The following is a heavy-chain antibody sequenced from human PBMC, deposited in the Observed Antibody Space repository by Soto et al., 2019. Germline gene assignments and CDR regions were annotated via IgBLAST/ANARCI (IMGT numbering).Heavy chain of an antibody. D-gene: IGHD6-13*01. Sequence: ASVKVSCKASGYTFTSYGISWVRQAPGQGPEWMGWISAYNGNTNYAQKLQGRVTMTTDTSTSTAYMELRSLRSDDTAVYYCAIYSSSWYLGAFDIWGQGTMVTVSS. CDR3: AIYSSSWYLGAFDI. CDR1: GYTFTSYG. J-gene: IGHJ3*02. V-gene: IGHV1-18*01. CDR2: ISAYNGNT.